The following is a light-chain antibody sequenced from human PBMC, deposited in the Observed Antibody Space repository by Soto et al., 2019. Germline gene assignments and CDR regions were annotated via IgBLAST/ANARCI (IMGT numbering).Light chain of an antibody. J-gene: IGLJ1*01. Sequence: QSVLTQPPSVSAAPRQRVTISCSGSSSNIGNNAVNWYQQFPGKAPRLLIYYDDQLPSGVSDRFSGSRSGTSASLAISGLQSEDEADYYCAAWDDSLNGPVFGTGTKVTVL. CDR3: AAWDDSLNGPV. CDR1: SSNIGNNA. V-gene: IGLV1-36*01. CDR2: YDD.